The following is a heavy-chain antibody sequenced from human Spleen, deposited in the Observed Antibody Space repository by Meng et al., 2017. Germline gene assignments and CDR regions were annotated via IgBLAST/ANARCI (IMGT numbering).Heavy chain of an antibody. V-gene: IGHV4-4*02. CDR2: IYHSGST. J-gene: IGHJ5*02. Sequence: QQQLQESGPGLLKLSGTLSLTWAVSGGSISSNNWWSWVRQPPGKGLEWIGEIYHSGSTNYNPSLKSRVTMSVDKSKNQFSLKLSSVTAADTAVYYCASQVFSGLNWFGPWGQGTLVTVSS. CDR1: GGSISSNNW. D-gene: IGHD3-10*01. CDR3: ASQVFSGLNWFGP.